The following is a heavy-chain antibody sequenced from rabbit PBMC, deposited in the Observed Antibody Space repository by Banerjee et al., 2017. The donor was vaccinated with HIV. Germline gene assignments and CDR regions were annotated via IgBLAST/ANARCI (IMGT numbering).Heavy chain of an antibody. V-gene: IGHV1S43*01. Sequence: QEQLVESGGGLVKPEGSLTLTCKASGFDLSSYYYMCWVRQAPGKGLELIACIYTSSGSTWYASWVNGRFTISRSTSLNTVDLKMTSLTAADTATYFCARDGYAGYGYATGFKLWGQGTLVTVS. J-gene: IGHJ4*01. CDR3: ARDGYAGYGYATGFKL. CDR1: GFDLSSYYY. D-gene: IGHD6-1*01. CDR2: IYTSSGST.